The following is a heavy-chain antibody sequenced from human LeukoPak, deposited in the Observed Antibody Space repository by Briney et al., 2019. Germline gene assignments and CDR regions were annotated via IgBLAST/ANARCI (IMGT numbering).Heavy chain of an antibody. D-gene: IGHD3-16*02. V-gene: IGHV3-30*04. J-gene: IGHJ4*02. CDR2: ISYDGSNK. CDR3: ARDNIWGSYRFDY. CDR1: RFTFSSFV. Sequence: GGSLRLSCAASRFTFSSFVMHWVRQAPGKGLEWVALISYDGSNKYYADSVKGRFTISRDNSKNTLYLQMNSLRAEDTAVYYCARDNIWGSYRFDYWGQGTLVTVSS.